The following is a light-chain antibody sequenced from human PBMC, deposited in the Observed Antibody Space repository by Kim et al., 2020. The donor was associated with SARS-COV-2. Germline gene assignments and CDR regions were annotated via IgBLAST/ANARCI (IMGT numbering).Light chain of an antibody. Sequence: GKKVTISCTRSSGSIDDTYVQWYQQRPGGVPTAVIYEDDQRPSGVSDRFSGSIDNSSNSASLTISGLRTEDEADYYCQSYNRDNVLFGGGTQLTVL. J-gene: IGLJ2*01. CDR2: EDD. CDR1: SGSIDDTY. V-gene: IGLV6-57*03. CDR3: QSYNRDNVL.